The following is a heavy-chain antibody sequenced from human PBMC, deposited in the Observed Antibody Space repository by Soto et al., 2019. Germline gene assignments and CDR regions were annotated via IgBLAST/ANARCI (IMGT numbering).Heavy chain of an antibody. CDR2: ISGSGGYT. CDR3: AKGTALTPHHDAFHS. J-gene: IGHJ3*02. V-gene: IGHV3-23*01. CDR1: GFAFSNFA. Sequence: EVQLLESGGGSVQPGGSLRLSCAASGFAFSNFAMTWVRQAPGKGLEWVSTISGSGGYTYYGDSVKGRFTISRDDSKNTLSLQMNSLTSQDTAVYYCAKGTALTPHHDAFHSWGQGTMVTVSS. D-gene: IGHD4-17*01.